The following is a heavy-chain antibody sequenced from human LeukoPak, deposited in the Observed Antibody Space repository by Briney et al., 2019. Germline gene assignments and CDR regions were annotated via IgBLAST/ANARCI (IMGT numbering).Heavy chain of an antibody. CDR3: ARRKKGELLIDY. CDR2: IYLSGST. CDR1: GVSISSSNW. J-gene: IGHJ4*02. D-gene: IGHD3-10*01. Sequence: SGTLSFTCAVSGVSISSSNWWRWVRQPPGKGLGWIGAIYLSGSTNYNPSLKSRVTISLDKSKNHFSLKLSSVTAADTAMYYCARRKKGELLIDYWGQGTLVTVSS. V-gene: IGHV4-4*02.